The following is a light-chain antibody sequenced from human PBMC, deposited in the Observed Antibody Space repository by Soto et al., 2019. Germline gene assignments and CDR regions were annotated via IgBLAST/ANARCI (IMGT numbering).Light chain of an antibody. CDR1: QGMSTY. V-gene: IGKV1-9*01. J-gene: IGKJ4*01. CDR2: SAS. Sequence: DIQLTQSPSFLSASVGDTVTITCRASQGMSTYLAWYQQKPGKVPKLLIRSASTLQGGVPPRFSGGGSGTEFTLTISTLQPDDSGIYYCQQLNGYQLAFGGGTNVEIK. CDR3: QQLNGYQLA.